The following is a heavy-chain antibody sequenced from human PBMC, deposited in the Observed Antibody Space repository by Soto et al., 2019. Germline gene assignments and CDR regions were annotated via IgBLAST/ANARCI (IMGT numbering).Heavy chain of an antibody. Sequence: PGGCLRLSCTASGFIFTTYGIHWVRQAPGKGLEWVGFVSYDGSNKYYADSVKGRFTISRDNSKNTLYLQMNSLRTEDTAVYYCARTYDYYYYAMNVWGQGTTVTVSS. CDR2: VSYDGSNK. D-gene: IGHD3-3*01. CDR1: GFIFTTYG. CDR3: ARTYDYYYYAMNV. J-gene: IGHJ6*02. V-gene: IGHV3-30*03.